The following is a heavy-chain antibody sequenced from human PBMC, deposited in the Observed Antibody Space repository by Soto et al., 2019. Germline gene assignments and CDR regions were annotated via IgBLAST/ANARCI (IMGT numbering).Heavy chain of an antibody. CDR1: GYTFSSYY. Sequence: GASVKVSCKASGYTFSSYYMHWVRQAPGQGLEWMGVINPSGGNTNYAQKLQGRVTMTRDTSTTTVYVELNSLTSEDTAVYYCARASVSGRRFDYWGQGTLVTAPQ. V-gene: IGHV1-46*03. J-gene: IGHJ4*02. D-gene: IGHD6-19*01. CDR2: INPSGGNT. CDR3: ARASVSGRRFDY.